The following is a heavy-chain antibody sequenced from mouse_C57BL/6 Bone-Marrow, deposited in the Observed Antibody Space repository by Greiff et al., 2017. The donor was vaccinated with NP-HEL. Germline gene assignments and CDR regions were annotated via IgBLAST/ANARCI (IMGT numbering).Heavy chain of an antibody. CDR2: IYPSDSET. V-gene: IGHV1-61*01. J-gene: IGHJ4*01. CDR1: GYTFTSYW. D-gene: IGHD2-4*01. CDR3: ARDGVYDYDQYYYAMDY. Sequence: QVQLQQSGAELVRPGSSVKLSCKASGYTFTSYWMDWVKQRPGQGLEWIGNIYPSDSETHYNQKFNDKATLTVDKSSSTAYMQLSSLTSEDSAVYYCARDGVYDYDQYYYAMDYWGQGTSVTVSS.